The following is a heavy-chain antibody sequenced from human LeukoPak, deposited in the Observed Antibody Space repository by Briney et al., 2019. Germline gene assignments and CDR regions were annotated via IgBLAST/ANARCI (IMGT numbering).Heavy chain of an antibody. CDR3: AKGEMGTTSYYFDY. CDR1: GFTFSSYA. CDR2: ISGSGGGT. V-gene: IGHV3-23*01. Sequence: GGSLRLSCAASGFTFSSYAMSWVRQAPGKRLEWVSTISGSGGGTYYADSVKGRFTISRDNSKNTLYLQMNSLRAEDTAVYYCAKGEMGTTSYYFDYWGQGTLVTVSS. J-gene: IGHJ4*02. D-gene: IGHD5-24*01.